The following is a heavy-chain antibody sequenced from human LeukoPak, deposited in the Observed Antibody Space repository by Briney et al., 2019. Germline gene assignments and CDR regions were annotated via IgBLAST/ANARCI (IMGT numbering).Heavy chain of an antibody. J-gene: IGHJ4*02. D-gene: IGHD6-13*01. Sequence: SETLSLTCTVSGGSISSYYWSWIRQPPGKGLEWIGYIFYSGRTNYNPSLKSRVTLSVDTSKNQFSLKLSSVTAADTAVYYCARDCPGSSCLDYWGQGTLVTVSS. CDR2: IFYSGRT. V-gene: IGHV4-59*01. CDR1: GGSISSYY. CDR3: ARDCPGSSCLDY.